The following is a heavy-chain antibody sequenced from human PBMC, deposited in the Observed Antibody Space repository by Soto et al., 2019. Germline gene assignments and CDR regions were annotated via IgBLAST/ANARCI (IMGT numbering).Heavy chain of an antibody. CDR2: ISYDGSNK. CDR3: ARAYYDSSGYYPYYYYGMDV. V-gene: IGHV3-30-3*01. CDR1: GFTFSSYA. J-gene: IGHJ6*02. Sequence: QVQLVESGGGVVQPGRSLRLSCAASGFTFSSYAMHWVRQAPGKGLEWVAVISYDGSNKYYADSVKGRFTISRDNSKNTLYLQMNSLRAEDTAVYYCARAYYDSSGYYPYYYYGMDVWGQGTTVTVSS. D-gene: IGHD3-22*01.